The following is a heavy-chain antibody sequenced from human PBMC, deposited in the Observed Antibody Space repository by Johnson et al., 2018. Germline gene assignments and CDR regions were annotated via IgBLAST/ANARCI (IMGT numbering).Heavy chain of an antibody. V-gene: IGHV5-51*01. CDR1: GYSFTTYW. D-gene: IGHD3-16*02. CDR2: VNPSDSDT. J-gene: IGHJ3*02. Sequence: EVQLVESGAEVKKAGESLRISCKGSGYSFTTYWIGWVRQMPGKGLEWMGIVNPSDSDTRYSPSFQGQVTDSADKSISTAYLQWSSLKASDTAMYYCARRIVNYPVVIWGPGTMVTVSS. CDR3: ARRIVNYPVVI.